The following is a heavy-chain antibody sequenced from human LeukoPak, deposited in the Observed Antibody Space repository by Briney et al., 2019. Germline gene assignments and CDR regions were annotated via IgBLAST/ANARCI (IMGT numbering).Heavy chain of an antibody. V-gene: IGHV3-48*03. D-gene: IGHD2-8*01. CDR2: ITTTGDRI. CDR3: VRDTKDY. J-gene: IGHJ4*02. CDR1: GFTFSRYE. Sequence: GGSLRLSCVASGFTFSRYEMNWVRQAPGKGLEWIAYITTTGDRIRYAVSVKGRFTISRDNTKNSLFLQLNNLRAEDTAIYYCVRDTKDYWGQGTLVTVSS.